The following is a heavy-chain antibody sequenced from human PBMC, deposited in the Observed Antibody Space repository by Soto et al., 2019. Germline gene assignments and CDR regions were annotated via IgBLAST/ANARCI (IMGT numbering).Heavy chain of an antibody. CDR1: GGTFSTYI. D-gene: IGHD3-3*01. CDR3: ARDRITTRGDAFDL. J-gene: IGHJ3*01. V-gene: IGHV1-69*08. CDR2: IIPIPDIT. Sequence: QVQLVRSGAEVRKPGSSVKVSCKAPGGTFSTYIISWVRQAPGQGLEWMGRIIPIPDITNYAQKFQGRVTVTADRSTSTAYMELTSLKSEDTAVYYCARDRITTRGDAFDLWGQGTMVTVSS.